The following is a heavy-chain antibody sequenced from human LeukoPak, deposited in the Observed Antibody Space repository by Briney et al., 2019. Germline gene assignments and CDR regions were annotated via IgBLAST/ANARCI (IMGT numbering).Heavy chain of an antibody. V-gene: IGHV1-2*02. J-gene: IGHJ4*02. CDR1: GYTFTGYY. CDR3: ARVRVTMVRGVPSHFDY. D-gene: IGHD3-10*01. CDR2: INPNSGGT. Sequence: ASVKVSCKASGYTFTGYYMHWVRQAPGQGLEWMGWINPNSGGTNYAQKFQGRVTMTRDTSISTAYMELSRLRSDDTAVYYCARVRVTMVRGVPSHFDYWGQGTLVTVSS.